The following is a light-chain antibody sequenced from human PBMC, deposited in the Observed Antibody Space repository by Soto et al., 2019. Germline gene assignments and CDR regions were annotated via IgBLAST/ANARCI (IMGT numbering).Light chain of an antibody. CDR1: RSDVGSYNL. J-gene: IGLJ1*01. Sequence: QSALTQSASVSGSPGQSITISCTGTRSDVGSYNLVSWYQQHPGIAPKLIISEVSKRPSGVSDRFSGSRSGITASLTIAGLQAEDEADYYCCSYAGSDTPYVFGTGTKVTVL. CDR3: CSYAGSDTPYV. CDR2: EVS. V-gene: IGLV2-23*02.